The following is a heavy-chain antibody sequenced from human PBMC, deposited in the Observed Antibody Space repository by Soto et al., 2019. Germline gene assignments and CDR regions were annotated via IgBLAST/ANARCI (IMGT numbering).Heavy chain of an antibody. V-gene: IGHV1-69*01. Sequence: QVQLVQSGAEVKTPGSSVKVSCKASGGTLSDYAISWVRQAPGQGLEWMGGVMPTVDSANYPQNFQGRLTISADESTSTANLELSSLRSDDTAVYYCAVAAVREIMAQESSGMAVWGQGTTVIVSS. CDR2: VMPTVDSA. CDR1: GGTLSDYA. D-gene: IGHD3-10*01. J-gene: IGHJ6*02. CDR3: AVAAVREIMAQESSGMAV.